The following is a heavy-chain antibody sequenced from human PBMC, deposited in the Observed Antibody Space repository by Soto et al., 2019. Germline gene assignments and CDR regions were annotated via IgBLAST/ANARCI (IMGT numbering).Heavy chain of an antibody. D-gene: IGHD3-22*01. CDR2: IIPIFGTA. J-gene: IGHJ6*02. V-gene: IGHV1-69*12. Sequence: QVQLVQSGAEVKKPGSSVKVSCKASGGTFSSYAISWVRQAPGQGLEWMGGIIPIFGTANYAQKFQGRVTMTADESTSTAYRELSSLSSEDTAVYYCARDLGIVVVHYYYYGMDVWGQGTTVTVSS. CDR3: ARDLGIVVVHYYYYGMDV. CDR1: GGTFSSYA.